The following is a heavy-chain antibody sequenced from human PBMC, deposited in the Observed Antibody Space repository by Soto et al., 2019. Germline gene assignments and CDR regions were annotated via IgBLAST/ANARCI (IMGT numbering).Heavy chain of an antibody. CDR1: GFIFKVYL. D-gene: IGHD3-10*01. Sequence: GGSLRVSCAASGFIFKVYLMHWVRQSPGKGLVWISRIYNDGTYSDYADSVRGRFTISRDNVNDTLYLQMNNLRAEDSGLYYCTRGPRPISTGTGAYWGQGTQVTVSS. J-gene: IGHJ4*02. V-gene: IGHV3-74*01. CDR3: TRGPRPISTGTGAY. CDR2: IYNDGTYS.